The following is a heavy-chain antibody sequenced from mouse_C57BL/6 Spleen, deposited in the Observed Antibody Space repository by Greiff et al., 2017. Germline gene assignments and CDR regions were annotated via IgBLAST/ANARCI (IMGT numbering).Heavy chain of an antibody. CDR2: IDPSDSET. CDR3: ARGDYYGDY. Sequence: QVHVKQPGAELVRPGSSVKLSCKASGYTFTSYWMHWVKQRPIQGLEWIGNIDPSDSETHYNQKFKDKATLTVDKSSSTAYMQLSSLTSEDSAVYYCARGDYYGDYWGQGTTLTVSS. J-gene: IGHJ2*01. V-gene: IGHV1-52*01. CDR1: GYTFTSYW.